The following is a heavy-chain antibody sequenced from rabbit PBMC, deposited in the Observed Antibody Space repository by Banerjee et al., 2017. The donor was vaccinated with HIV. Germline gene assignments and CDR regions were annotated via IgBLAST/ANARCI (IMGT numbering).Heavy chain of an antibody. V-gene: IGHV1S45*01. CDR3: ARRADYAGGGNFNL. CDR1: GFSFSSSYD. D-gene: IGHD4-2*01. Sequence: QEQLEESGGDLVKPGASLTLTCTASGFSFSSSYDMCWVRQAPGKGLEWIACIYFGSSGSTWYTSWAKGRFTISKTPSTTVTLQMTSLTAADTATYFCARRADYAGGGNFNLWGPGTLVTVS. CDR2: IYFGSSGST. J-gene: IGHJ4*01.